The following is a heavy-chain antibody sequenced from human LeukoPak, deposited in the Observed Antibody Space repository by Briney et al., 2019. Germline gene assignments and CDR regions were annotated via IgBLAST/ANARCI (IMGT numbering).Heavy chain of an antibody. J-gene: IGHJ6*02. CDR3: ARGPLSTVSSASYNMDV. V-gene: IGHV1-8*01. CDR2: MNPNSGNT. Sequence: AAVKVSCKASGYTFTSYDINWGRQAAGQGLEGMGWMNPNSGNTAYAQKFQGRVTMTRNTSITTAYMELSSLRSEDTAVYYCARGPLSTVSSASYNMDVWGQGTTVTVSS. CDR1: GYTFTSYD. D-gene: IGHD2-2*01.